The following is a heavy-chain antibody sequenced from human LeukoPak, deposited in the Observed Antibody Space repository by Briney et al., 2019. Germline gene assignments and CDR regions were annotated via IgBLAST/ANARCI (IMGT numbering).Heavy chain of an antibody. Sequence: GGSLRLSCAASGFTFSSYAMSWVRQAPGKGLEWVSAISGSGGSTYYADSVKGRFTISRDNSKSTLYLQMNSLRAEDTAVYYCAKDSLGVVPALDWFDPWGQGTLVTVSS. CDR3: AKDSLGVVPALDWFDP. V-gene: IGHV3-23*01. CDR2: ISGSGGST. J-gene: IGHJ5*02. CDR1: GFTFSSYA. D-gene: IGHD2-2*01.